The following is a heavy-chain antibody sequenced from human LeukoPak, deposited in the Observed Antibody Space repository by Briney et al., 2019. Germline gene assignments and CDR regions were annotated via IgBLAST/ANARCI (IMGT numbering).Heavy chain of an antibody. J-gene: IGHJ4*02. CDR1: GGSVNSGGYY. CDR3: AVGPHHYFDS. Sequence: SHTLSLTCTVSGGSVNSGGYYWSWIRQHPGKGLEWIVYISYSGSTYYNPSLKSRLTISLDTSKNQFSVRLSSVSAADAAVYFRAVGPHHYFDSWGQGTLVTVSS. CDR2: ISYSGST. V-gene: IGHV4-31*03.